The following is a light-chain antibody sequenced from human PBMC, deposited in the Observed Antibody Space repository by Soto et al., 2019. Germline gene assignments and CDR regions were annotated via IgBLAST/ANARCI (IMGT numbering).Light chain of an antibody. V-gene: IGKV3-20*01. CDR3: QYYGSSPPTT. J-gene: IGKJ2*01. Sequence: EIVMTQSPATLSVSPGERAILSCRASQSVTSTYIAWYQQKPGQAPRLLIYGASSRATGIPDRFSGSGSGTDFTLTISRLEAEDFAVYYCQYYGSSPPTTFGQGTKLEIK. CDR1: QSVTSTY. CDR2: GAS.